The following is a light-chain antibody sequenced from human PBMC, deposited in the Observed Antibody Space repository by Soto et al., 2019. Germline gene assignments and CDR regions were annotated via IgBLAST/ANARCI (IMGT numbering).Light chain of an antibody. CDR2: GAS. CDR3: QQLKNYPIT. J-gene: IGKJ5*01. V-gene: IGKV1-9*01. Sequence: IQLTQSPSSLSASVGDRVTITCRASQGISSYLAWYQQKPGKAPKLLIYGASTLEGGVPFRFSGSGSGTDFTLIIISVQPEDCATYYCQQLKNYPITFGQRTRLEI. CDR1: QGISSY.